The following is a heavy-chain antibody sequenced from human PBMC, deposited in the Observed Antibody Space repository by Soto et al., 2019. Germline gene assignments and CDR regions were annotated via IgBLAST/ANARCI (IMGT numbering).Heavy chain of an antibody. CDR2: IYHGGSS. CDR1: GYSITSGYY. J-gene: IGHJ4*02. D-gene: IGHD3-22*01. V-gene: IGHV4-38-2*01. Sequence: PSETLSLTCAVSGYSITSGYYWGWIRQPPGKGLEWIGSIYHGGSSYYNPSLQSRVTISVDTSKNQFSLKLGSVTAADTAVYYCATLVVLILGFDYWGQGTLVTVSS. CDR3: ATLVVLILGFDY.